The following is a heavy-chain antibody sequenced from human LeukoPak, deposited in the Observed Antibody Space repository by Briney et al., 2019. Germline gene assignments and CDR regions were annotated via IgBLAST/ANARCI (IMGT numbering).Heavy chain of an antibody. CDR2: IYYSGST. J-gene: IGHJ6*03. D-gene: IGHD2-15*01. CDR1: GGSISGYY. V-gene: IGHV4-59*01. CDR3: ARRLGIGYCSGVSCYYYMDV. Sequence: SVTLSLTCTVSGGSISGYYWSWIRQPPGKGLERIGYIYYSGSTNYNPSLKSRVTISVDTSKNQFSLKLSSVTAADTAVYYCARRLGIGYCSGVSCYYYMDVWGKGTTVTVSS.